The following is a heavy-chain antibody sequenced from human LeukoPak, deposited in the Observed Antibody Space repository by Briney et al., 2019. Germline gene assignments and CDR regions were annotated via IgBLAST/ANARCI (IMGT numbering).Heavy chain of an antibody. J-gene: IGHJ4*02. CDR2: LRSTVHGGPA. CDR1: GFNFDNYG. D-gene: IGHD3-3*01. CDR3: TRAGGYDFRIDY. V-gene: IGHV3-49*03. Sequence: GGSLRLSCSTFGFNFDNYGVSWFRQAPGQGLEWVGFLRSTVHGGPAEYAASVEGRFITSRDDSKSIAYLPMNSLKTEDTAVYYYTRAGGYDFRIDYWGQGTLVTVSS.